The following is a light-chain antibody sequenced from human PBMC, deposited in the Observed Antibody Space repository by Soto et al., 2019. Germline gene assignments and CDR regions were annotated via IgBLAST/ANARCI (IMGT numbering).Light chain of an antibody. Sequence: QSALTQPASVSGSPGQSIAISCTGTSSDVDAYNFVSWYQHHPGKAPKLMIFDVNNRPSGVSNRFSGSKSGNTASLTISGLQAEDEADYYCTSYTTSSTYVFGTGTKLTVL. V-gene: IGLV2-14*03. J-gene: IGLJ1*01. CDR2: DVN. CDR3: TSYTTSSTYV. CDR1: SSDVDAYNF.